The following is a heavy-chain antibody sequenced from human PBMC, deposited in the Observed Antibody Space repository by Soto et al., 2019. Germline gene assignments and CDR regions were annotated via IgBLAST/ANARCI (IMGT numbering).Heavy chain of an antibody. CDR1: GYTFSDYY. CDR2: IDTSGTKI. V-gene: IGHV3-11*01. D-gene: IGHD3-3*01. CDR3: ASHYDMWSGYLSPVDY. J-gene: IGHJ4*02. Sequence: QVQLVESGGDLVKPGGCLRLSCAASGYTFSDYYMSWIRQAPGKGLEWISYIDTSGTKIYYADSVKGRFTITRDNAKNSLYLEMNSLRDEDTAVYYCASHYDMWSGYLSPVDYWGQGTLVTVSS.